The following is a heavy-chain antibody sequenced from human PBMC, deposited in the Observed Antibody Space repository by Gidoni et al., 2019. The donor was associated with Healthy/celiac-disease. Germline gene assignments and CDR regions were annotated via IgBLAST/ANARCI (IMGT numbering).Heavy chain of an antibody. CDR3: TTDLGGMDV. V-gene: IGHV3-15*01. J-gene: IGHJ6*02. Sequence: EVQLVESGGGLVKPGGDLRLTCAASGFTFSNAWMSWVRQAPGKGLEWVGRIKRQTDGGTTDYAAPVKGRFTISRDDSKNTLYLQMNSLKTEDTAVYYCTTDLGGMDVWGQGTTVTVSS. CDR2: IKRQTDGGTT. CDR1: GFTFSNAW.